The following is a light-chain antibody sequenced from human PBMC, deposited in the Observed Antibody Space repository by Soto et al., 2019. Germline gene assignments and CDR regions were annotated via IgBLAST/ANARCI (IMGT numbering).Light chain of an antibody. CDR1: QSIRTY. Sequence: DIQMTQSPSSLSASIGDTVTITCRASQSIRTYLNWYQQKPGRAPKLLIHSASALPSGVPSRFSGSGSGTEFTLTMSGLQSEDFATYYCQQGHSTPYTFGQGTKVDIK. CDR2: SAS. CDR3: QQGHSTPYT. J-gene: IGKJ2*01. V-gene: IGKV1-39*01.